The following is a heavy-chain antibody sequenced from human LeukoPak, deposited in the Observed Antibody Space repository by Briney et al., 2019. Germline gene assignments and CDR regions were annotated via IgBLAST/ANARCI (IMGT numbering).Heavy chain of an antibody. D-gene: IGHD4-17*01. V-gene: IGHV3-20*04. CDR2: INWNGGST. Sequence: GGSLRLSCAASGFTFDDYGLNWVRQAPGKGLEWVSGINWNGGSTSYADSVKDRFTISRDNAKNSLYLQMNSLRAEDTAVYYCARGYYGDPSQVYYFDYWGQGTLVTVSS. J-gene: IGHJ4*02. CDR3: ARGYYGDPSQVYYFDY. CDR1: GFTFDDYG.